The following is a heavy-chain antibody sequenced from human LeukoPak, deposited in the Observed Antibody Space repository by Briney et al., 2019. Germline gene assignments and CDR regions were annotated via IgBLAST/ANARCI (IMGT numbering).Heavy chain of an antibody. CDR3: ARTNILSYYYYYGMDV. V-gene: IGHV4-39*07. CDR2: IYYSGST. Sequence: SETLSLTCTVSGGSISSSSYYWGWIRQPPGKGLEWIGSIYYSGSTYYNPSLKSRVTISVDTSKNQFSLKLSSVTAADTAVYYCARTNILSYYYYYGMDVWGQGTTVTVSS. D-gene: IGHD3-9*01. J-gene: IGHJ6*02. CDR1: GGSISSSSYY.